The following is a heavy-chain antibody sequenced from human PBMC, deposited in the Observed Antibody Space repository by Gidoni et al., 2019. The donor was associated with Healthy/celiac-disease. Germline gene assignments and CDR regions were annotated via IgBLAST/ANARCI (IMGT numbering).Heavy chain of an antibody. J-gene: IGHJ6*02. Sequence: GFTFSSYAMHWVRQAPGKGLEWVAVISYDGSNKYYADSVKGRFTISRDNSKNTLYLQMNSLRAEDTAVYYCARDYYGSGSRGMDVWGQGTTVTVSS. CDR1: GFTFSSYA. CDR2: ISYDGSNK. CDR3: ARDYYGSGSRGMDV. V-gene: IGHV3-30-3*01. D-gene: IGHD3-10*01.